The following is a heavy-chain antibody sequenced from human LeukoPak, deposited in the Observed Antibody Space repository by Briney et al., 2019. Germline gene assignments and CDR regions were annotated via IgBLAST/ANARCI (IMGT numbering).Heavy chain of an antibody. CDR3: ARAPDYYYDSSGYPRIYFDY. CDR1: GGSISSGDYY. V-gene: IGHV4-30-4*08. D-gene: IGHD3-22*01. J-gene: IGHJ4*02. Sequence: SETLSLTCTVSGGSISSGDYYWSWIRQPPGKGLEWIGYIYYSGSTYYKPSLKRRVTISVDTSKNQFSLKLSSVTAADTAVYYCARAPDYYYDSSGYPRIYFDYWGQGTLVTVSS. CDR2: IYYSGST.